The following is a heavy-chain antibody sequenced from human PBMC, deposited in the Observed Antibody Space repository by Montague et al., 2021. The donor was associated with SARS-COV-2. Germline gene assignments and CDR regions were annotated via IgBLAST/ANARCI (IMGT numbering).Heavy chain of an antibody. Sequence: SETLSLTCAVYGGSFSDYYWSWIRQPPGKGLEWIGEINHSGSTNXNPSLKSRVTISVDTSKNQFSLKLSSVTAADTAVYYCASSYYYGSGTYVYNYYMDVWGKGTTVTVSS. J-gene: IGHJ6*03. CDR3: ASSYYYGSGTYVYNYYMDV. CDR2: INHSGST. CDR1: GGSFSDYY. V-gene: IGHV4-34*01. D-gene: IGHD3-10*01.